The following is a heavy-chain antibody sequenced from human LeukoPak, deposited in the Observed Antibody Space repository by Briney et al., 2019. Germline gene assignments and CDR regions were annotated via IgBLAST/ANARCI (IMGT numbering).Heavy chain of an antibody. CDR3: ARASPITLGYYMDV. J-gene: IGHJ6*04. Sequence: GGSLRLSCAASGFTFGSFGMHWVRQAPDKGLEWVAVIWYGPNNQHYADSVKGRFTISRDNSKNTVYLQMNSLTTEDTAMYYCARASPITLGYYMDVWGKGTTVTVSS. CDR1: GFTFGSFG. D-gene: IGHD1-14*01. CDR2: IWYGPNNQ. V-gene: IGHV3-33*08.